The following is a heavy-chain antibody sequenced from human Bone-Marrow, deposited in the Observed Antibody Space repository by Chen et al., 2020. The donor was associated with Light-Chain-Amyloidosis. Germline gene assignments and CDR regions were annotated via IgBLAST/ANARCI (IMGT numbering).Heavy chain of an antibody. V-gene: IGHV5-51*01. CDR1: GYTFPNYW. J-gene: IGHJ4*02. D-gene: IGHD5-12*01. CDR2: IYPDDSDA. CDR3: ARRRDGYNFDY. Sequence: KGSGYTFPNYWIGWVRKMPGKGLEWMGVIYPDDSDARYSPSFEGQVTISADKSITTAYLQWRSLKASDTAMYYCARRRDGYNFDYWDQGTLVTVSS.